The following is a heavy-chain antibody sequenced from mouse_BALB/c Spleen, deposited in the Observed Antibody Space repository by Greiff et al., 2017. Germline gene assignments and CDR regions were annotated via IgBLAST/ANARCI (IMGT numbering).Heavy chain of an antibody. V-gene: IGHV1S137*01. J-gene: IGHJ2*01. CDR2: ISTYYGDA. CDR3: ARGDGYYLYYFDY. D-gene: IGHD2-3*01. CDR1: GYTFTDYA. Sequence: QVQLKQSGAELVRPGVSVKISCKGSGYTFTDYAMHWVKQSHAKSLEWIGVISTYYGDASYNQKFKGKATMTVDKSSSTAYMELARLTSEDSAIYYCARGDGYYLYYFDYWGQGTTLTVSS.